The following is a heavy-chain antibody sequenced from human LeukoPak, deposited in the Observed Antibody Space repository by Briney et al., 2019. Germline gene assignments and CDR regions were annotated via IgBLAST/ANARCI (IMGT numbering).Heavy chain of an antibody. D-gene: IGHD2-21*02. J-gene: IGHJ4*02. CDR1: GFTFSSYA. Sequence: GGSLRLSCAASGFTFSSYAMHWVRQAPGKGLEWVAVISYDGSNKYYADSVKGRFTISRDNSKNTLYLQMNSLRAEDTAVYYCARGPAYCGGDSYSSVDYWGQGTLVTVSS. V-gene: IGHV3-30*04. CDR3: ARGPAYCGGDSYSSVDY. CDR2: ISYDGSNK.